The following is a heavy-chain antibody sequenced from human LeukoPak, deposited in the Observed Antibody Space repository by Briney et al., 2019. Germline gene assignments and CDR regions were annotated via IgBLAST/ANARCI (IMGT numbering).Heavy chain of an antibody. CDR3: TTDLGDIVVVVAATSYYYGMDV. D-gene: IGHD2-15*01. Sequence: KPGGSLRLSCAASGFTFSNAWMSWVRQAPGKGLEWVGRIKSKTDGGTTDYAAPVKGRFTISRDDSKNTLYLQMNSLKTEDTAVYYCTTDLGDIVVVVAATSYYYGMDVWGQGTTVTVSS. CDR2: IKSKTDGGTT. CDR1: GFTFSNAW. J-gene: IGHJ6*02. V-gene: IGHV3-15*01.